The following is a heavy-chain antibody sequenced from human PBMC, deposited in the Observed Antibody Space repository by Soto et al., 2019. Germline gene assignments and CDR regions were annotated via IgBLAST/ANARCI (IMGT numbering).Heavy chain of an antibody. D-gene: IGHD2-2*01. V-gene: IGHV3-33*01. CDR3: AREDLGPVVPAATYFDY. CDR2: IWYDGSNK. Sequence: GGSLRLSCAASGFTFSSYGMHWVRQAPGKGLEWVAVIWYDGSNKYYADSVKGRFTISRDNSKNTLYLQMNSLRAEDTAVYYCAREDLGPVVPAATYFDYWGQGTLVTVSS. J-gene: IGHJ4*02. CDR1: GFTFSSYG.